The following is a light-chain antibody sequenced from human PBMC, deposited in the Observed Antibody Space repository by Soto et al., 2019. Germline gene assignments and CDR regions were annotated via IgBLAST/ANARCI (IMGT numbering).Light chain of an antibody. CDR1: QSVASN. CDR3: QHYNNWPIT. V-gene: IGKV3-15*01. Sequence: EIVVTQSPASLSVSPGESVTLSCRASQSVASNLAWYQQTPGQAPRILIYGTSTRDTGVPARFSGSGSGTDFTLTISRLQAADFSVYHCQHYNNWPITFGQGTRLEIK. J-gene: IGKJ5*01. CDR2: GTS.